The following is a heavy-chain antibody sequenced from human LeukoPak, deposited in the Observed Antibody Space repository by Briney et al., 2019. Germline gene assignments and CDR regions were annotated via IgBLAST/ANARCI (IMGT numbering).Heavy chain of an antibody. CDR2: MNPNSGNT. J-gene: IGHJ4*02. V-gene: IGHV1-8*02. CDR3: ARVWSDTNGFDY. D-gene: IGHD3-3*01. CDR1: GGTFSSYGGTFSTYA. Sequence: GASVKVSCKASGGTFSSYGGTFSTYAISWVRQATGQGLEWMGWMNPNSGNTGYAQKFQGRVTMTRDTSTSTVYMELSSLRSEDTAVYYCARVWSDTNGFDYWGQGTLVTVSS.